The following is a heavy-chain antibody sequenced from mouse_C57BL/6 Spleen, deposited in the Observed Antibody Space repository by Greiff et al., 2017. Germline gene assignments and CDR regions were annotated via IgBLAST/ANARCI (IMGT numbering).Heavy chain of an antibody. Sequence: QVQLQQPGAELVRPGSSVKLSCKASGYTFTSYWMHWVKQRPIQGLEWIGNIDPSDSETHYNQKFKDKATLTVDKSSSTAYMQLSSLTSEDSAVYYCARYRDGYYDSYAMDYWGQGTSVTVSS. J-gene: IGHJ4*01. CDR2: IDPSDSET. D-gene: IGHD2-3*01. V-gene: IGHV1-52*01. CDR1: GYTFTSYW. CDR3: ARYRDGYYDSYAMDY.